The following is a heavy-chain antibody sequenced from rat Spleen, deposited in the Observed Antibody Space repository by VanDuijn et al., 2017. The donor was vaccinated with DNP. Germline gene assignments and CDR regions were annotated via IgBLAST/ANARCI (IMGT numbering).Heavy chain of an antibody. CDR1: GFTFTDND. V-gene: IGHV5-25*01. Sequence: EVRLVESGGGLVQPGGSLRLSCAASGFTFTDNDMAWVRQAPTKGLEWVAAISTGGGNTYYRDSVKGRFTISRDNAKSTLYLQMDSLRSEDTATYYCASRAPGDYFYGGYFDYWGQGVMVTVSS. CDR3: ASRAPGDYFYGGYFDY. J-gene: IGHJ2*01. D-gene: IGHD1-6*01. CDR2: ISTGGGNT.